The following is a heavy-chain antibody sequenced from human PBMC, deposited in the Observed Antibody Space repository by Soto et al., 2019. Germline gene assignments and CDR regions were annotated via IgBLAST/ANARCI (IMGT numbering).Heavy chain of an antibody. D-gene: IGHD6-13*01. CDR3: ARGSSGRGMWAAGTFFDY. J-gene: IGHJ4*02. Sequence: PSETLSLTCAVYGGSSIGISWSWISRPPGKGLEWIGEINHSGSTNYNPSLKSRVTISVDTSKNQFSLKLSSVTAADTAVYYCARGSSGRGMWAAGTFFDYWGQGTLVTVSS. CDR1: GGSSIGIS. CDR2: INHSGST. V-gene: IGHV4-34*01.